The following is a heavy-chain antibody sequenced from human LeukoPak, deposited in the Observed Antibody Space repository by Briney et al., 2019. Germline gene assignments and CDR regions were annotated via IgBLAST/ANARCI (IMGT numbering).Heavy chain of an antibody. Sequence: PGGSLRLSCATSGFIFSHHWMSWVRQAPGKGLEWVANINLAGDKRYYVDSVRGRFTISRDNAQKSLYLQLNNLRVEDTGVYYCARDETGGYFENWGQGTLVTVSS. CDR2: INLAGDKR. CDR3: ARDETGGYFEN. CDR1: GFIFSHHW. D-gene: IGHD3-10*01. J-gene: IGHJ4*02. V-gene: IGHV3-7*01.